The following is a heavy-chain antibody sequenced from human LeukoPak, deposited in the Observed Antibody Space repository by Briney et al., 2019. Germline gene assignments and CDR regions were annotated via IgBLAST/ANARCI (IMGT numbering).Heavy chain of an antibody. V-gene: IGHV3-74*01. D-gene: IGHD3-22*01. CDR3: ARDIYYDSSGYYGSVY. Sequence: GGSLRLSCTTSEFTFSNYWMHWVRQVPGKGLVWVSRIDTDGTTTDYADSVKGRFTISRDNAKNSLYLQMNSLRAEDTAVYYCARDIYYDSSGYYGSVYWGQGTLVTVSS. CDR1: EFTFSNYW. J-gene: IGHJ4*02. CDR2: IDTDGTTT.